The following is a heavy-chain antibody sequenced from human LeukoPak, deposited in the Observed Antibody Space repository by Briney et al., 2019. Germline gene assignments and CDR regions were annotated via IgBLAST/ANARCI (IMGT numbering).Heavy chain of an antibody. D-gene: IGHD3-22*01. CDR2: IYTSGST. Sequence: PSETLSLTCTVSGGSLSSYYWSWIRQPAGKGLEWIGRIYTSGSTTYNPSLKSRVTMSADTSKNQLSLKLSSVTAADTAVYYCARDYYDSSGYPFCDYWGQGTLVTVSS. CDR1: GGSLSSYY. CDR3: ARDYYDSSGYPFCDY. J-gene: IGHJ4*02. V-gene: IGHV4-4*07.